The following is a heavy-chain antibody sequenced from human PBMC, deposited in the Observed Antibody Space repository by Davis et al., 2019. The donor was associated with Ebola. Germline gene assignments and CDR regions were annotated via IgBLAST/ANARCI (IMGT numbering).Heavy chain of an antibody. D-gene: IGHD3-10*01. CDR2: ISYDGSNK. J-gene: IGHJ6*03. CDR1: GFIFDDYG. CDR3: AKSGAYFYMDV. Sequence: GGSLRLSCAASGFIFDDYGMHWVRQAPGKGLEWVAVISYDGSNKYYADSVKGQFTISRDNSKNTLYLQMTSLKAEDTAVYYCAKSGAYFYMDVWGKGTPVTVSS. V-gene: IGHV3-30*18.